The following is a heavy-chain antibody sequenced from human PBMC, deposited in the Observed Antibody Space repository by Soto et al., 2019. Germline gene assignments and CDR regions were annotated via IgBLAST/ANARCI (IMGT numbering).Heavy chain of an antibody. V-gene: IGHV4-59*08. J-gene: IGHJ5*02. CDR2: IYYSGST. D-gene: IGHD6-6*01. CDR1: GGSISSYY. CDR3: ARSSIAAPRDWFAP. Sequence: SETLSLTCTVSGGSISSYYWSWIRQPPGKGLEWIGYIYYSGSTNYNPSLKSRVTISVDTSKNQFSLKLSSVTAADTAVYYCARSSIAAPRDWFAPWGQGTLVTVSS.